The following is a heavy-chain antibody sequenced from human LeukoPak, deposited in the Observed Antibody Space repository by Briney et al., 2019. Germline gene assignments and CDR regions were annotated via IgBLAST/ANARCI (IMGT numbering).Heavy chain of an antibody. Sequence: PGRSLRLSCAASGFTFSSYAMHWVRQAPGKGLEWVAVISYDGSNKYYADSVKGRFTISRDNSKNTLYLQMNSLRAEDTAVYYCARVGSYYDILDIFDYWGQGTLVTVSS. CDR1: GFTFSSYA. CDR2: ISYDGSNK. V-gene: IGHV3-30*04. J-gene: IGHJ4*02. D-gene: IGHD3-9*01. CDR3: ARVGSYYDILDIFDY.